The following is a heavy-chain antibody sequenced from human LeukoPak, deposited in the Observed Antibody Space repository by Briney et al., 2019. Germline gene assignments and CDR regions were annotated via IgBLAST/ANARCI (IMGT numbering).Heavy chain of an antibody. CDR2: IWYDGSNK. D-gene: IGHD3-10*01. CDR3: ARDGMVRGVMTAPPAYYYYYYGMDV. Sequence: PGRSLRLSCAASGFTFSSYGMHWVRQAPGKGLEWVAVIWYDGSNKYYADSVKGRFTISRDNAKNTLYLQMNSLRAEDTAVYYCARDGMVRGVMTAPPAYYYYYYGMDVWGQGTTVTVSS. J-gene: IGHJ6*02. CDR1: GFTFSSYG. V-gene: IGHV3-33*01.